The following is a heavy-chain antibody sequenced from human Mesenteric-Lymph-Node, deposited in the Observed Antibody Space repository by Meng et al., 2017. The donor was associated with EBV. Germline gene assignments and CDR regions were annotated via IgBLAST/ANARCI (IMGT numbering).Heavy chain of an antibody. CDR2: ITPVFTKA. J-gene: IGHJ4*02. CDR1: GGPLSSHP. D-gene: IGHD4-11*01. CDR3: AREAVTRDFDS. Sequence: HVQVVPSGAEVKKPGSSVKVSCKASGGPLSSHPISWVRQAPGQGLEWMGGITPVFTKANYAQKFQGRVTITADRSTSTVYMELSALISDDTAVYYCAREAVTRDFDSWGQGTLVTVSS. V-gene: IGHV1-69*06.